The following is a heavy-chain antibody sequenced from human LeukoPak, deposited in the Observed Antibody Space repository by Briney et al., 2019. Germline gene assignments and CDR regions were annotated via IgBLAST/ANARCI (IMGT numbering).Heavy chain of an antibody. CDR1: GYSTSSGYY. CDR3: ARAIVVREYYFDY. D-gene: IGHD3-22*01. V-gene: IGHV4-38-2*02. Sequence: SETLSLTCTVSGYSTSSGYYWGWIRQPPGKGLEWIGSIYHSGSTYYNPSLKSRVTISVDTSKNQFSLKLSSVTAADTAVYYCARAIVVREYYFDYWGQGTLVTVSS. J-gene: IGHJ4*02. CDR2: IYHSGST.